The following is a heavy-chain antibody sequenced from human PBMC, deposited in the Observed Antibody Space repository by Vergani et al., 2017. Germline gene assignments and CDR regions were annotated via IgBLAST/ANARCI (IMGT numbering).Heavy chain of an antibody. CDR3: ARLSYDTTPYLQGGYDC. CDR2: INTDGSWT. CDR1: GFTFSSYW. J-gene: IGHJ4*02. Sequence: EVQLVESGGGLVQPGGSLRLSCAASGFTFSSYWMHWVRHTPEKGLVWVSRINTDGSWTTYADSVKGRFTISRDNAKNTLYLQMNSLRVEETAVYYCARLSYDTTPYLQGGYDCWGQGTLVSVSS. D-gene: IGHD3-22*01. V-gene: IGHV3-74*01.